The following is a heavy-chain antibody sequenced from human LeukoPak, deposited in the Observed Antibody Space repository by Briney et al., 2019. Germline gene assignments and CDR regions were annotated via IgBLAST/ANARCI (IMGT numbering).Heavy chain of an antibody. CDR1: GGSISSGDYY. CDR2: IYYSGST. CDR3: ARVRGSGSSLKPNWFDP. J-gene: IGHJ5*02. D-gene: IGHD3-10*01. Sequence: SETLSLTCTVSGGSISSGDYYWSWIRQPPGKGLEWIGYIYYSGSTYYNPSLKSRVTISVDTSKNQFSLKLSSVTAADTAVYYCARVRGSGSSLKPNWFDPWGQGTLVTVSS. V-gene: IGHV4-30-4*01.